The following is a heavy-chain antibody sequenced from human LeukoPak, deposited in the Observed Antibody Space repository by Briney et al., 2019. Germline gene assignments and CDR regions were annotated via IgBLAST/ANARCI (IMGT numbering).Heavy chain of an antibody. Sequence: SETLSLTCTVSGGSISSYYWSWIRQPPGKGLEWIGYIYYSGSTNYNPSLKSRVTISVDTSKNQFSLKLSSVTAADTAVYYCAGDKGYYGMDVWGQGTAVTVSS. CDR1: GGSISSYY. V-gene: IGHV4-59*01. CDR2: IYYSGST. CDR3: AGDKGYYGMDV. J-gene: IGHJ6*02.